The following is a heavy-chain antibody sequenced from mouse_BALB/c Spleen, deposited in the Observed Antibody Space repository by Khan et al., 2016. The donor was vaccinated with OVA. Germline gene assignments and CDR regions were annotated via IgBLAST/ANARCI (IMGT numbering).Heavy chain of an antibody. CDR3: ARIYGGDFDY. CDR2: ISYSGNI. V-gene: IGHV3-2*02. CDR1: GYSITSDYA. Sequence: EVQLVETGPGLVKPSQSLSLTCTVTGYSITSDYAWNWIRQFPGNKLEWMGYISYSGNIHYNPSLKSRISITRDTSQNQFFLQLNSVTTEDTATYYCARIYGGDFDYWGQGTTLTVSS. D-gene: IGHD1-1*01. J-gene: IGHJ2*01.